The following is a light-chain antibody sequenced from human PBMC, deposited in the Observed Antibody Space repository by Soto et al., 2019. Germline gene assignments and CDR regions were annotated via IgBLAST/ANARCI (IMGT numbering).Light chain of an antibody. CDR1: SSDVGGYNY. CDR2: DVS. J-gene: IGLJ2*01. Sequence: QSALTQPASVSGSPGQSITISCTGTSSDVGGYNYVSWYQQNPGKAPKLMIYDVSNRPSGVSNRFSGSKSGNTASLTISGLQAEDEADYYCSSYTSSEDVVFGGGTQLTVL. V-gene: IGLV2-14*01. CDR3: SSYTSSEDVV.